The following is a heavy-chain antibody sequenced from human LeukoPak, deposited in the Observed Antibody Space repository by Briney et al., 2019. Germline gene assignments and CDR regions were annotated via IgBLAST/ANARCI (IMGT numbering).Heavy chain of an antibody. J-gene: IGHJ5*01. D-gene: IGHD3-10*01. CDR1: GLTVSSNY. CDR3: AREVNYGFDC. CDR2: IYTGGTT. Sequence: PGGSLRLSCEASGLTVSSNYMSWVRRAPGKGLEWVSVIYTGGTTYYADSVKGRFTISRDNSKNTLFLQMNTLRAEDTAVYYCAREVNYGFDCWGQGALVTVSS. V-gene: IGHV3-53*01.